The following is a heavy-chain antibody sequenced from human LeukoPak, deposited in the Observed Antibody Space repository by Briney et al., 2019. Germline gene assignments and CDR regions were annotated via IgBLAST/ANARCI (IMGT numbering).Heavy chain of an antibody. CDR1: GGSITYYF. V-gene: IGHV4-4*07. J-gene: IGHJ4*02. Sequence: SSETLSLTCTVSGGSITYYFWNWIRQPAGKGLEWIGRIYTNENTNYNPSLKSRITMSVDTSKNQFSLKLNSVTAADTAVYYCARGPEYYFDYWGQGTLVTVSS. CDR2: IYTNENT. CDR3: ARGPEYYFDY.